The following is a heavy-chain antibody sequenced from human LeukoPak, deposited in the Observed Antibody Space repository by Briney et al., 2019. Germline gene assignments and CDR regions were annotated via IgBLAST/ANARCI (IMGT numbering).Heavy chain of an antibody. D-gene: IGHD2-2*01. CDR3: AKDFYCSSTSCSIFDY. CDR1: GFTFSSYA. J-gene: IGHJ4*02. CDR2: ISGNGGST. V-gene: IGHV3-23*01. Sequence: GGSLRLSCAASGFTFSSYAMSWVRQAPGKGLEWVSAISGNGGSTYYADSVKGRFTISRDYSKNTLYLQMNSLRAEDTAVYYCAKDFYCSSTSCSIFDYWGQGTLVTVSS.